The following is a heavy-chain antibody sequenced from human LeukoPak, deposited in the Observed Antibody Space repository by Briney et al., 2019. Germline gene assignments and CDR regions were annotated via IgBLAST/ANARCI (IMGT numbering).Heavy chain of an antibody. D-gene: IGHD6-19*01. V-gene: IGHV4-59*12. Sequence: SETLSLTCTVSGGSISSYYWSWIRQPPGKGLEWIGYIYYSGSTNYNPSLKSRVTISVDTSKNQFSLQLNSVTPEDTAVYYCAIEVAGTYYFDCWGQGTLVTVSS. CDR2: IYYSGST. CDR1: GGSISSYY. J-gene: IGHJ4*02. CDR3: AIEVAGTYYFDC.